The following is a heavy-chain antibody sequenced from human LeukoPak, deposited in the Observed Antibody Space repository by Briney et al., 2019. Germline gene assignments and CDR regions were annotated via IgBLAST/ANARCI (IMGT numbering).Heavy chain of an antibody. D-gene: IGHD6-13*01. CDR1: GGSISSSSYY. CDR2: IYYSGST. V-gene: IGHV4-39*01. CDR3: AKPIAAAGTCWFDP. J-gene: IGHJ5*02. Sequence: SETLSLTCTVSGGSISSSSYYWGWIRQPPGKGLEWIGSIYYSGSTYYNPSLKSRVTISVDTSKNQFSLKLSSVTAADTAVYYCAKPIAAAGTCWFDPWGQGTLVTVSS.